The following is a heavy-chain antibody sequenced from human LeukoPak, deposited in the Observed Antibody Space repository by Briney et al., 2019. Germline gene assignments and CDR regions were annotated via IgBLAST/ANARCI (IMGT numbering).Heavy chain of an antibody. V-gene: IGHV1-58*02. D-gene: IGHD3-22*01. CDR1: GFTFSSSA. Sequence: SVKVSCKASGFTFSSSAMQWVRQARGQRLEWIGWIVVGSGNTNYAQKFQERVTITRDMSTSTAYMELSSLRSEDTAVYYCARDHNYYDSSGYYWGQGTLVTVSS. CDR2: IVVGSGNT. CDR3: ARDHNYYDSSGYY. J-gene: IGHJ4*02.